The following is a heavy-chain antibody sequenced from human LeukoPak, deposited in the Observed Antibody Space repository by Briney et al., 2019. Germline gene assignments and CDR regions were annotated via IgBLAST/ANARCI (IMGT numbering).Heavy chain of an antibody. CDR2: IYYSGST. CDR3: ARDPSTQLGPYYFDY. Sequence: SETLSLTCTVSGGSLSSSSYYWGWIRQPPGKGLEWIGSIYYSGSTYYNPSLKSRVTLSVDTSKNQFSLKLSSVTAADTAVYYCARDPSTQLGPYYFDYWGQGTLVTVSS. V-gene: IGHV4-39*07. CDR1: GGSLSSSSYY. D-gene: IGHD1-1*01. J-gene: IGHJ4*02.